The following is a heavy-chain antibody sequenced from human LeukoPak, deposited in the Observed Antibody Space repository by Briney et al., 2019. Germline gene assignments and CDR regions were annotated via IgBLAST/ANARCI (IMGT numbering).Heavy chain of an antibody. CDR1: GFIFGKSW. V-gene: IGHV3-74*01. J-gene: IGHJ4*02. D-gene: IGHD1-14*01. CDR2: TDGSST. Sequence: GGSLRLSCAASGFIFGKSWMHWVRQAPGKGLVWVSRTDGSSTTYADSVKGRFSVSMDNAQNTLYLQMNSLRAEDTAVYYYARDGYNRLWGQGTLVTVSS. CDR3: ARDGYNRL.